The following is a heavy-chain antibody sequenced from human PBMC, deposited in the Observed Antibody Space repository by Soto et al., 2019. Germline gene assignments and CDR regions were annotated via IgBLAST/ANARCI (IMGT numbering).Heavy chain of an antibody. V-gene: IGHV3-7*01. Sequence: EVQLVESGGGLVQPGGSLRLSCAASGFTFSDYWMSWVRQAPGKGLEWVVNIDLDGSENYYVDSVKGRFTISRDNAKNSLYLQMNSLRDEDTAVYYCARSLSGRGCNSAACREEDRYWGQGTLVTVSS. D-gene: IGHD1-1*01. CDR3: ARSLSGRGCNSAACREEDRY. CDR2: IDLDGSEN. J-gene: IGHJ4*02. CDR1: GFTFSDYW.